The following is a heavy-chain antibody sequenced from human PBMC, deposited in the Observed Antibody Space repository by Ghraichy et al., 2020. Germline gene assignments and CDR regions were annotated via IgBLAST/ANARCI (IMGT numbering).Heavy chain of an antibody. Sequence: SETLSLTCAVSGGSISSSSYYWGWIRQPPGKGLEWIGNIFYSGTTYYSPSLKSRVTISIDTSKNQFSLKLSSVTAADTAVYFCARRLGGSGWTDYWGQGTPVTVSS. D-gene: IGHD6-19*01. V-gene: IGHV4-39*01. CDR2: IFYSGTT. J-gene: IGHJ4*02. CDR1: GGSISSSSYY. CDR3: ARRLGGSGWTDY.